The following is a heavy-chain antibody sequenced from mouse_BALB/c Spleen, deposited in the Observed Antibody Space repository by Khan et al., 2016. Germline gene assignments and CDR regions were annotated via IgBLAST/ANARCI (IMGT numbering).Heavy chain of an antibody. V-gene: IGHV1-80*01. J-gene: IGHJ3*01. CDR1: GFAFSSYW. CDR3: ARGTPFAN. D-gene: IGHD2-14*01. Sequence: QVRLQQSGAELVRPGSSVKISCKASGFAFSSYWMNWVKQRPGQGLEWIGQIYPGDGETNYNGKFKGKATLTADKSSSTAYMQLSSLTSEDSAVYFCARGTPFANWGQGTLFTVSA. CDR2: IYPGDGET.